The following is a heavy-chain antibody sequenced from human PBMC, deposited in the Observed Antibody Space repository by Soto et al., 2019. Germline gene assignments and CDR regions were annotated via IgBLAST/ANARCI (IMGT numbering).Heavy chain of an antibody. J-gene: IGHJ4*02. D-gene: IGHD3-9*01. CDR1: GGSISSYY. CDR2: IYYSGST. CDR3: ARAGGGSVLRYFDRLLPFDY. Sequence: SETLSLTCTVSGGSISSYYWSWIRQPPGKGLEWIGYIYYSGSTNYNPSLKSRVTISVDTSKNQFSLKLSSVTAADTAVYYCARAGGGSVLRYFDRLLPFDYWGQGTLVTVSS. V-gene: IGHV4-59*01.